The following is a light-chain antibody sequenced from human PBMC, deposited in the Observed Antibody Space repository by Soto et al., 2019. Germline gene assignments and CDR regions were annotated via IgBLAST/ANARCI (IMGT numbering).Light chain of an antibody. CDR1: QSIGPY. Sequence: EIVLTQSPDTLSLSPGERATLSCRASQSIGPYLAWYQQRPAQSPRLLVYAAVNRAAGAPERLSGSGSRTAFTLTISSLDPEDSEVYLYQQRNDWPPLTFGGATKVEIK. CDR3: QQRNDWPPLT. V-gene: IGKV3-11*01. J-gene: IGKJ4*01. CDR2: AAV.